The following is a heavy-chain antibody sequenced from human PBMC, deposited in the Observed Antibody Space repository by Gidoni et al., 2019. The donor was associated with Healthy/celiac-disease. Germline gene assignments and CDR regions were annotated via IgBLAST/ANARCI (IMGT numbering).Heavy chain of an antibody. D-gene: IGHD3-3*01. CDR1: GGSISSYY. J-gene: IGHJ6*02. CDR2: IYYSGST. CDR3: ARGAITIFGVVEGMDV. Sequence: QVQLQESGPGLVKPSETLSLTCTVSGGSISSYYWSWIRQPPGKGLEWIGYIYYSGSTNYNPPLKSRVTISVDTSKNQFSLKLSSVTAADTAVYYCARGAITIFGVVEGMDVWGQGTTVTVSS. V-gene: IGHV4-59*01.